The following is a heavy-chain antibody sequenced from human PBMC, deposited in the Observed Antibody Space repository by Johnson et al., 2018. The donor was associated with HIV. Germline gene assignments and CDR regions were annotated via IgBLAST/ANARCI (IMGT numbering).Heavy chain of an antibody. J-gene: IGHJ3*02. CDR2: IWYDGSNK. CDR1: GFTFSTYG. Sequence: QVQLVESGGGVVQPGRSLRLSCVASGFTFSTYGMHWVRQAPGKGLEWVAVIWYDGSNKYYADSVKGRFNISRDNYKNTLYLQMNSLRDEETAVYYCARGGGCGGDCYSGYDAFDIWGQGTMVTV. CDR3: ARGGGCGGDCYSGYDAFDI. V-gene: IGHV3-30*19. D-gene: IGHD2-21*01.